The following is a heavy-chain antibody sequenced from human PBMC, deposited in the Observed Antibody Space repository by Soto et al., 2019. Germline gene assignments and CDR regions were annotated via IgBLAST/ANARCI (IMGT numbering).Heavy chain of an antibody. V-gene: IGHV3-49*04. Sequence: GGSLRLSCTASGFTFGDYAMSWVRQAPGKGLEWVGFIRSKAYGGTTEYAASVKGRFTISRDDSKSIAYLQMNSLKTEDTAVYYCNSLWFGELFFIDYWGQGTL. CDR2: IRSKAYGGTT. CDR3: NSLWFGELFFIDY. J-gene: IGHJ4*02. D-gene: IGHD3-10*01. CDR1: GFTFGDYA.